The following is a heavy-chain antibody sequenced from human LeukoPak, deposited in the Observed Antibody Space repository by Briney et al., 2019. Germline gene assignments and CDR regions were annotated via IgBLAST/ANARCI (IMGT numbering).Heavy chain of an antibody. Sequence: SETLSLTCTVSGGSISSSSYYWGWIRQPPGKGLEWIGSIYYSGSTYYNPSLKSRVTISVDTSKNQFSLKLSSVTAADTAVYYCARVRPNGRPPLDYFDYWGQGTLVTVSS. CDR1: GGSISSSSYY. J-gene: IGHJ4*02. D-gene: IGHD2-8*01. V-gene: IGHV4-39*07. CDR2: IYYSGST. CDR3: ARVRPNGRPPLDYFDY.